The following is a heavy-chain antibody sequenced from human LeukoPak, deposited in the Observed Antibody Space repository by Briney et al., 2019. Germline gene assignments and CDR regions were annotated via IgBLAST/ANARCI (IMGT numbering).Heavy chain of an antibody. D-gene: IGHD6-13*01. CDR1: GGSISSSSYY. CDR3: ARGPYSSHDY. V-gene: IGHV4-39*07. J-gene: IGHJ4*02. CDR2: IYYSGST. Sequence: SETLSLTCTVSGGSISSSSYYWGWIRQPPGKGLKWIGSIYYSGSTYYNPSLKSRVTISVDTSKNQFSLKLSSVTAADTAVYYCARGPYSSHDYWGQGTLVTVSS.